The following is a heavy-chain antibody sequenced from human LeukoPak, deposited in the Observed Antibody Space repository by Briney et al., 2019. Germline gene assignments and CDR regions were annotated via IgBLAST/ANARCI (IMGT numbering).Heavy chain of an antibody. CDR3: ARHPNPPAPFDI. V-gene: IGHV4-4*09. CDR2: IYTSGST. CDR1: GGSISSYY. J-gene: IGHJ3*02. Sequence: PSETLSLTCTVSGGSISSYYWSWIRQPPGKGLEWIGYIYTSGSTNYNPSLTSRVTISVDTSKNQFSLKLSPVTAADTAVYYCARHPNPPAPFDIWGQGTMVTVSS.